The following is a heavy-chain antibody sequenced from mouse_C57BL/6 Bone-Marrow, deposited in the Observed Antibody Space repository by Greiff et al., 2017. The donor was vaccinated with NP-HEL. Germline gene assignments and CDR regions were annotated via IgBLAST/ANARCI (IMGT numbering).Heavy chain of an antibody. D-gene: IGHD2-2*01. V-gene: IGHV1-4*01. J-gene: IGHJ4*01. Sequence: QVQLQQSGAELARPGASVKMSCKASGYTFTSYTMHWVKQRPGQGLEWIGYINPSSGYTKYNQKFKDKATLTADKSSSTAYMQLSSLTSEDSAVYYCARPGLYYDAMDYWGQGTSVTVSS. CDR1: GYTFTSYT. CDR2: INPSSGYT. CDR3: ARPGLYYDAMDY.